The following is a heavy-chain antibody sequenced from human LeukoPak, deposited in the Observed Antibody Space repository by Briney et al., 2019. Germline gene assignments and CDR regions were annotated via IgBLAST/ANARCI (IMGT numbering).Heavy chain of an antibody. CDR2: INPNSGGT. V-gene: IGHV1-2*02. D-gene: IGHD5-12*01. CDR3: ARDRNSGYGHFDY. Sequence: GASVKVSCKASGYTFTGYYMHWVRQAPGQRLEWMGWINPNSGGTNYAQKFQCRVTMTRDTSISTAYMELSRLRSDDTAVYYCARDRNSGYGHFDYWGQGTLVTVSS. CDR1: GYTFTGYY. J-gene: IGHJ4*02.